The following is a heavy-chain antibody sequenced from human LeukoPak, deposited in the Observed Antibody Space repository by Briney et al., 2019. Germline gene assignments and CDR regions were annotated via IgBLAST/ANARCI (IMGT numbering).Heavy chain of an antibody. CDR3: ARDLSCSSTSCYAHWFDP. D-gene: IGHD2-2*01. V-gene: IGHV1-69*13. J-gene: IGHJ5*02. Sequence: GASVKVSCKASGYTFTGYYIHWVRQAPGQGLEWMGGIIPIFGTANYAQKFQGRVTITADESTSTAYMELSSLRSEDTAVYYCARDLSCSSTSCYAHWFDPWGQGTLVTVSS. CDR2: IIPIFGTA. CDR1: GYTFTGYY.